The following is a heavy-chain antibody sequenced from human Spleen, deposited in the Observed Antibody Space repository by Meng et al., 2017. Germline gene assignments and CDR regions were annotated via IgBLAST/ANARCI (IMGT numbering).Heavy chain of an antibody. D-gene: IGHD3-3*02. CDR3: ARAFLPADY. J-gene: IGHJ4*02. CDR2: FNPNSGGT. CDR1: GYIFTSYY. Sequence: QVHLVQSGAEVKKPGASVTVSCKASGYIFTSYYMHWVRQAPGQGLEWMGRFNPNSGGTNYAQKFQGRVTMTRNTSISTAYMELSRMRSDDTAVYYCARAFLPADYWGQGTLVTVSS. V-gene: IGHV1-2*06.